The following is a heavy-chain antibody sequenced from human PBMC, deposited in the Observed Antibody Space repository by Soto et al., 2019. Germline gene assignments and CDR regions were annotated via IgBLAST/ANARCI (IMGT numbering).Heavy chain of an antibody. CDR3: ARSRDGYSFYFYYGMDG. CDR1: GYTFTSYS. Sequence: ASVKVSCKASGYTFTSYSMHWVRQAPGQGLEWMGIINPSSGRTSYAQNFQGRVTMTSDTSTSIVYMEMSSLESEDTAVYYCARSRDGYSFYFYYGMDGWGQGTTVTVSS. J-gene: IGHJ6*02. CDR2: INPSSGRT. V-gene: IGHV1-46*01. D-gene: IGHD4-4*01.